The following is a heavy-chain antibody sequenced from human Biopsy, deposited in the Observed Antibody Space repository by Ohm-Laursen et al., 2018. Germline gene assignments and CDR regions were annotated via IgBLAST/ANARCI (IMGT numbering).Heavy chain of an antibody. D-gene: IGHD1-26*01. J-gene: IGHJ4*02. CDR1: GYTFTSHD. Sequence: ASVKVSCKAFGYTFTSHDINWVRQATGQGLEWMGWMSPNTGNTVYAQRFQDRVTMTSDTSTGTAYMELTSLTSGDTAVYFCARWETTLGRSLDSWGQGTLVAVSS. V-gene: IGHV1-8*01. CDR3: ARWETTLGRSLDS. CDR2: MSPNTGNT.